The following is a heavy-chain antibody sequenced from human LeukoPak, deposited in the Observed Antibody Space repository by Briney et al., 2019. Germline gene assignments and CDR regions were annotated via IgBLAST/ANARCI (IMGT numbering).Heavy chain of an antibody. V-gene: IGHV4-4*07. CDR2: IYTSGST. J-gene: IGHJ4*02. D-gene: IGHD1-26*01. CDR1: GGSISSYY. Sequence: SETLSLTCTVSGGSISSYYWSWIRQPAGKGLEWIGRIYTSGSTNYNASLKSRVSMSVDTSKSQFSLKLSSVTAADTAVFYCARENSGSYREFDYWGQGTLVTVSS. CDR3: ARENSGSYREFDY.